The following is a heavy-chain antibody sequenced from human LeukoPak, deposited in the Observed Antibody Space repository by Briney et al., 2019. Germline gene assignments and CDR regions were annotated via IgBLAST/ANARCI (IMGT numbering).Heavy chain of an antibody. CDR3: ARDYADYVGYFFFDY. J-gene: IGHJ4*02. D-gene: IGHD4-17*01. CDR2: ISGGGETT. CDR1: GFTFNNYA. Sequence: GGSLRLSCAAAGFTFNNYAMNWVRQAPGKGLEWVSSISGGGETTYYADSAKGRFTISRDNSQNTLYLQMNSLRAEDTAVYYYARDYADYVGYFFFDYWGQGTLVTVSS. V-gene: IGHV3-23*01.